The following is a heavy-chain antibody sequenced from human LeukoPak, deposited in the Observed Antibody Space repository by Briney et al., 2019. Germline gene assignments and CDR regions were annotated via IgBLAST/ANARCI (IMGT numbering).Heavy chain of an antibody. CDR1: GFTFSNYA. V-gene: IGHV3-23*01. D-gene: IGHD7-27*01. CDR3: AKVVAYWGPFDY. Sequence: GGSLRLSCAASGFTFSNYAMNWVRQAPGKGLEWVSAISGSGGAPYYADTVKGRFAISRDNSKNTLYLHLNSLRAEDTAIYYCAKVVAYWGPFDYWGQGALVTVAS. CDR2: ISGSGGAP. J-gene: IGHJ4*02.